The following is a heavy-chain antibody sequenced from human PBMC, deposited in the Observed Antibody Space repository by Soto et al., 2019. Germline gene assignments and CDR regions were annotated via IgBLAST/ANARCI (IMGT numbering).Heavy chain of an antibody. CDR3: ARVSRSGNYFMDY. Sequence: SETLSLTCTVSDSSISSDYYWGWIRQPPGKGLEWIGNIYRSGSTYYSPSLKSRVTISVDTSKNQFSLKVTSVTAADTAMYYCARVSRSGNYFMDYWGPGTLVTVSS. V-gene: IGHV4-38-2*02. CDR2: IYRSGST. CDR1: DSSISSDYY. D-gene: IGHD1-26*01. J-gene: IGHJ4*02.